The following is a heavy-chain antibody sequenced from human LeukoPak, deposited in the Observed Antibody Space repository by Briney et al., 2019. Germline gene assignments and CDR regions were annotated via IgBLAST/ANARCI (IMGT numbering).Heavy chain of an antibody. CDR3: ARERITMVRGVIITSKDFDY. J-gene: IGHJ4*02. CDR2: ISFDGTNK. V-gene: IGHV3-30-3*01. Sequence: GSLRLSCAASGFTFSSYAMHWVRQAPGKGLEWVAVISFDGTNKYYADSVKGRFTISRDNSKNTLYLQMNSLRAEDTAVYYCARERITMVRGVIITSKDFDYWGQGTLVTVSS. CDR1: GFTFSSYA. D-gene: IGHD3-10*01.